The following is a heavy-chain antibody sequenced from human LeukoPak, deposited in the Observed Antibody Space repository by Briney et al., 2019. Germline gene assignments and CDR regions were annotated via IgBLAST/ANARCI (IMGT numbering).Heavy chain of an antibody. V-gene: IGHV1-8*01. J-gene: IGHJ4*02. CDR3: ARGPPNWGMVGY. CDR1: GYTFTSFD. D-gene: IGHD7-27*01. CDR2: MKSNNGHT. Sequence: SVKVSCKASGYTFTSFDFNWVRQATGQGLEWMGWMKSNNGHTGYAQKFQGRVTMTRDTSISTAYMELSSLTFEDTAVYYCARGPPNWGMVGYWGQGTLVTVSS.